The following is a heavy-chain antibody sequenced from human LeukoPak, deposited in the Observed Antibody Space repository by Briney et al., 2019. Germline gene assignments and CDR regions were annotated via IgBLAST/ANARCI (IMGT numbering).Heavy chain of an antibody. D-gene: IGHD3-22*01. CDR1: GFTFSSYA. CDR2: ISGSGGRT. CDR3: AKDGTYYDSSGYYYGSYFDY. J-gene: IGHJ4*02. V-gene: IGHV3-23*01. Sequence: GGSLRLSCAASGFTFSSYAMSWVRQAPGKGLEWVSAISGSGGRTYYADSVKGRFTISRDNSKNTLYLQMNSLRAEDTAVYYCAKDGTYYDSSGYYYGSYFDYWGQGTLVTVSS.